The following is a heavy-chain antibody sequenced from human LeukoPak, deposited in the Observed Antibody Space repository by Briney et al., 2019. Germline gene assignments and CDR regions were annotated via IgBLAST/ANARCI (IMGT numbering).Heavy chain of an antibody. CDR2: ISTNGGST. J-gene: IGHJ4*02. D-gene: IGHD4-17*01. CDR3: AKEIWPTVTTPGHTHFDY. V-gene: IGHV3-64*02. CDR1: GFTFSSYA. Sequence: PGGSLRLSCAASGFTFSSYAMHWVRQAPGKGLEYVSGISTNGGSTYYADSVKGRFTISRDNSKNTLCLQMNSLRAEDTAVYYCAKEIWPTVTTPGHTHFDYWGQGTLVTVSS.